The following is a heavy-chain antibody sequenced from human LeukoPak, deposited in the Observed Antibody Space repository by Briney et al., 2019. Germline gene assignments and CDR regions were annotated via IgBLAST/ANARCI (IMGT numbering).Heavy chain of an antibody. Sequence: GGSLRLSCAASRFTFSTYSMNWVRQAPGKGLEWVSSISSRSTYIYYADSVKGRFTISRDNAKNSLYLQMNNLRAEDTAVYYCAKEAGYGDSGDAFDIWGQGTMVTVSS. CDR2: ISSRSTYI. CDR3: AKEAGYGDSGDAFDI. CDR1: RFTFSTYS. D-gene: IGHD4-17*01. V-gene: IGHV3-21*01. J-gene: IGHJ3*02.